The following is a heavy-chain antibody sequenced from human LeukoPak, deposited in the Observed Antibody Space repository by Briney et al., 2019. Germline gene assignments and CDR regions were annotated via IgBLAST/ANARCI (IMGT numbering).Heavy chain of an antibody. CDR2: ISGSGGST. J-gene: IGHJ4*02. V-gene: IGHV3-23*01. D-gene: IGHD3-10*01. Sequence: GGSLRLSCAAYGFTFSSYAMSWVRQAPGKGLEWVSAISGSGGSTYYADSVKGRFTISRDNSKNTLYLQMNSLRAEDTAVYYCAKIVMVRGVHFDYWGQGTLVTVSS. CDR1: GFTFSSYA. CDR3: AKIVMVRGVHFDY.